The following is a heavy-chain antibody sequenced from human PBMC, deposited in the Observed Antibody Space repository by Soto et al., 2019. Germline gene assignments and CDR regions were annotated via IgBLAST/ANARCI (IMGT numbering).Heavy chain of an antibody. J-gene: IGHJ4*02. CDR3: AKDPSVRVLTGYYTH. Sequence: GGSLRLSCAASGFTFSSYAMSWVRQAPGKGLEWVSAISGSGGSTYYADSVKGRFTISRDNSKNTLYLQMNSLRAEDTAVYYCAKDPSVRVLTGYYTHWGQGTLVTVSS. V-gene: IGHV3-23*01. D-gene: IGHD3-9*01. CDR2: ISGSGGST. CDR1: GFTFSSYA.